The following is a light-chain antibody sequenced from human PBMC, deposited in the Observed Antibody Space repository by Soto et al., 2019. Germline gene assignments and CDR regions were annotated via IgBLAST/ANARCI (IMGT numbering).Light chain of an antibody. J-gene: IGLJ2*01. CDR2: DVS. CDR3: SSYTSISTV. CDR1: SSDVGGYHY. V-gene: IGLV2-14*01. Sequence: QSVLTQPASVSGSPGQSITISCTGTSSDVGGYHYVSWYQQHPGKAPKLMIYDVSHRPSGVSNRFSGSKSGNTASLTISGLQAEDEADYYCSSYTSISTVFGGGTKLTVL.